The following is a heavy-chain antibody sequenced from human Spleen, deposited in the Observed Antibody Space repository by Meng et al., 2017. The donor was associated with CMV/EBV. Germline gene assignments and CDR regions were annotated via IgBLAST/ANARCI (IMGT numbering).Heavy chain of an antibody. V-gene: IGHV1-18*01. CDR3: ARERRDGYNAPWFDP. CDR1: GGTFSSYA. Sequence: ASVKVSCKASGGTFSSYAISWVRQAPGQGLEWMGWISAYNGNTNYAQKLQGRVTMTTDTSTSTAYMELRSLRSDDTAVYYCARERRDGYNAPWFDPWGQGTLVTVSS. J-gene: IGHJ5*02. D-gene: IGHD5-24*01. CDR2: ISAYNGNT.